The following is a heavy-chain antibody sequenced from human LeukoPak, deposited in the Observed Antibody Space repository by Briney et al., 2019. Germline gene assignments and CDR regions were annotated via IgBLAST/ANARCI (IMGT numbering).Heavy chain of an antibody. Sequence: PSETLSLTCTVSGGSISSYYWSWIRQPPGKGLEWIAYIYYNGSTNYNPSLKSRVTISVDTSKSQFSLKLTSVTAADTAVYYCARSRYNWNYRPPYYYYYAMDVWGQGTTVTVSS. V-gene: IGHV4-59*01. D-gene: IGHD1-7*01. CDR3: ARSRYNWNYRPPYYYYYAMDV. J-gene: IGHJ6*02. CDR1: GGSISSYY. CDR2: IYYNGST.